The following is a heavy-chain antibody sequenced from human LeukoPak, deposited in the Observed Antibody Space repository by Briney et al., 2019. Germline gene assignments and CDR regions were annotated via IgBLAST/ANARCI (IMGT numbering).Heavy chain of an antibody. CDR2: ISISGSKT. D-gene: IGHD4-17*01. CDR1: EFDFSSHA. V-gene: IGHV3-23*01. J-gene: IGHJ4*02. Sequence: GGSLRLSCAASEFDFSSHAMTWVRQAPGRGLEWVSAISISGSKTYYADSVKGRFTISRDNSKNTPYLQMNSLRAEDTAVYYCANEIRPNDYWGQGTQVTVSS. CDR3: ANEIRPNDY.